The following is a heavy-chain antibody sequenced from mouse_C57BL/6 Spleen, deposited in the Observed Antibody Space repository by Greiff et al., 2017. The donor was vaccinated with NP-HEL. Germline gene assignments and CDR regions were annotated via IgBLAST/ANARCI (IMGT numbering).Heavy chain of an antibody. CDR2: ISSGSSTI. V-gene: IGHV5-17*01. CDR3: AMGDYDFPFDY. Sequence: EVKVVESGGGLVKPGGSLKLSCAASGFTFSDYGMHWVRQAPEKGLEWVAYISSGSSTIYYADTVTGRFTISRDNAKNTLFLQMTSLRSEDTAMYYCAMGDYDFPFDYWGQGTTLTVSS. D-gene: IGHD2-4*01. J-gene: IGHJ2*01. CDR1: GFTFSDYG.